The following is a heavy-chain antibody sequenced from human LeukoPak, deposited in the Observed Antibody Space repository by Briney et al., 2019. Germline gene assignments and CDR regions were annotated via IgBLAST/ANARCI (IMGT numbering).Heavy chain of an antibody. D-gene: IGHD3-10*01. CDR1: GGSFSGYY. CDR3: ARRPFGYGSGSYRFFEY. CDR2: INHSGST. J-gene: IGHJ4*02. Sequence: SETLSLTCAVYGGSFSGYYWNWIRQPPGKGLEWVGEINHSGSTNYNPSLKSRDTIAVDTSKNHFSLKLNSVTAADTAVYYCARRPFGYGSGSYRFFEYWGQGTLVTVSS. V-gene: IGHV4-34*01.